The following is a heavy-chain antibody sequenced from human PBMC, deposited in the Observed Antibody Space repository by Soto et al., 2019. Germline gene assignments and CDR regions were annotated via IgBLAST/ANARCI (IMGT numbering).Heavy chain of an antibody. CDR1: GFTFSSYW. CDR3: VRDAHRGGDFDY. CDR2: IKPDGSEK. J-gene: IGHJ4*02. D-gene: IGHD3-10*01. Sequence: EVQLVESGGGLVQPGGSLRLSCAASGFTFSSYWMVWVRQAPGKGLEWVANIKPDGSEKYYVDSVKGRFTISRDNARKSLYLQRNGRRAEDTAVYYCVRDAHRGGDFDYWGQGTLVTVSS. V-gene: IGHV3-7*04.